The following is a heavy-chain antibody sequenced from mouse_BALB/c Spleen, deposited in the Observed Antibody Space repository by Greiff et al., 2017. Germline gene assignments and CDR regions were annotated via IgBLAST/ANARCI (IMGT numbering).Heavy chain of an antibody. CDR2: INPYNDGT. D-gene: IGHD2-10*01. CDR3: AREGSAYYGNYVGAMDY. V-gene: IGHV1-14*01. Sequence: EVQLQQSGPELVKPGASVKMSCKASGYTFTSYVMHWVKQKPGQGLEWIGYINPYNDGTKYNEKFKGKATLTSDKSSSTAYMELSSLTSEDSAVYYCAREGSAYYGNYVGAMDYWGQGTSVTVSS. CDR1: GYTFTSYV. J-gene: IGHJ4*01.